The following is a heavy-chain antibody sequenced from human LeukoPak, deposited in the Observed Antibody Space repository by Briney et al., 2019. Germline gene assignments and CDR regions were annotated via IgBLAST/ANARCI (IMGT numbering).Heavy chain of an antibody. V-gene: IGHV3-13*01. J-gene: IGHJ3*02. CDR1: GFVFSNYD. CDR3: IRDRLGERTFEI. Sequence: GGSLRLSCAASGFVFSNYDMHWVRQSTRKGLEWVAHILVAGDTQNADSLKGRFTISRDNAKRSVFLKMKNLRDGDTAVYYCIRDRLGERTFEIWGQGTMVSVSS. D-gene: IGHD3-10*01. CDR2: ILVAGDT.